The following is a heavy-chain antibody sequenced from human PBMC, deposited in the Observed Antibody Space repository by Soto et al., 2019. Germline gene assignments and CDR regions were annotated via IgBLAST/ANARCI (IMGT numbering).Heavy chain of an antibody. CDR1: GFSLANYP. CDR2: SSPRGDTI. V-gene: IGHV3-48*02. J-gene: IGHJ4*02. CDR3: AKGPHTNLRWPYYFES. Sequence: PGGSLRLSCVASGFSLANYPMNWVRQTPGKGLEWISYSSPRGDTIYYAGSVEGRFTISRDNARNSLSLHMSSLRDEDSALYYCAKGPHTNLRWPYYFESSGPGVPVTVSS. D-gene: IGHD6-13*01.